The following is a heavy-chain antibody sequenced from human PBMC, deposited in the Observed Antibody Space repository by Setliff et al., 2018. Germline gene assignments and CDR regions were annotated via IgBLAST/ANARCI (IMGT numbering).Heavy chain of an antibody. CDR3: ARELRSPYWHLDS. Sequence: ASVKVSCKASGYTFAGYYMHWVRQAPGQGLEWMGWINPNSGATNYAQNFQGRVTITADESTSTGYMELRSLRSDDTAVYYCARELRSPYWHLDSWGQGTQVTVSS. D-gene: IGHD3-16*01. J-gene: IGHJ5*01. CDR1: GYTFAGYY. V-gene: IGHV1-2*02. CDR2: INPNSGAT.